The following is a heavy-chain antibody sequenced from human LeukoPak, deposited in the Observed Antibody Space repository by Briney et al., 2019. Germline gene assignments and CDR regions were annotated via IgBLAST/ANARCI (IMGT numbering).Heavy chain of an antibody. CDR2: IRYDGSNK. CDR1: GFTFSSYG. V-gene: IGHV3-30*02. J-gene: IGHJ4*02. D-gene: IGHD5-18*01. CDR3: AKERDTAMVTIDY. Sequence: GSLRLSCAASGFTFSSYGMHGVRQAPGKGLEWVAFIRYDGSNKYYADSVKGRFTISRGNSKNTLYLQMNSLRAEDTAVYYCAKERDTAMVTIDYWGQGTLVTVSS.